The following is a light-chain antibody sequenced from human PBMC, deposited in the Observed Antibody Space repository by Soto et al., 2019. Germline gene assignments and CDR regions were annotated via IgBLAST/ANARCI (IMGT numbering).Light chain of an antibody. J-gene: IGKJ1*01. CDR3: LQDYDYPRT. V-gene: IGKV1-6*01. CDR1: QGIRSD. CDR2: GTS. Sequence: AIPMTQSPSSLSASVGDRVTITCRASQGIRSDLGWYQQRPGEAPKLLIYGTSSLQSGVPSRFSGSGSGTDFTLTISSRQPEDFATYYCLQDYDYPRTFGQGTKVEI.